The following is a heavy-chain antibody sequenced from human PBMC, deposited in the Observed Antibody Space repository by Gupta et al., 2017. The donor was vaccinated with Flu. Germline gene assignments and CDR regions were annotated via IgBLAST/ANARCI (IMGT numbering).Heavy chain of an antibody. CDR1: GFTISSHD. Sequence: EVQLVESGGGLVQPGGSLRLSGFASGFTISSHDMSWVRQAPGRGLEWVSFISSRDDLYYGDPVSRRFTISRDNAKNSLYLQMSGLRDEDTALYYCARSHWDKWGHGTLVTVSS. CDR3: ARSHWDK. CDR2: ISSRDDL. J-gene: IGHJ4*01. V-gene: IGHV3-48*03. D-gene: IGHD1-26*01.